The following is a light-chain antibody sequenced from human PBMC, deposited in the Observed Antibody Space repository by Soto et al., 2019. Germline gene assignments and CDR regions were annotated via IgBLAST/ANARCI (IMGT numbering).Light chain of an antibody. V-gene: IGKV1-12*01. CDR3: QQAVTFPLT. CDR1: QGISSL. Sequence: DIQMTQSPSSVSASVGDRVIITCRASQGISSLLAWYQHKPGTAPTLLLYAASTLQSGVPSRFSGSRSGTDFTLNINNLKPEDFATYDCQQAVTFPLTFGVGTTVAIK. J-gene: IGKJ4*01. CDR2: AAS.